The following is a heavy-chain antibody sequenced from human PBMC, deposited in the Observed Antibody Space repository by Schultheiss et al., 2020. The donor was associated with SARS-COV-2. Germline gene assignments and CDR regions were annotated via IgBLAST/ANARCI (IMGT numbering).Heavy chain of an antibody. CDR3: ARIDYYDSSGYVVSGYMDV. D-gene: IGHD3-22*01. Sequence: SETLSLTCTVSGGSISSGGYYWGWIRQPPGKGLEWIGSIYHSGSTYYNPSLKSRVTISVDTSKNQFSLKLSSVTAADTAVYYCARIDYYDSSGYVVSGYMDVWGQGTTVTVSS. V-gene: IGHV4-39*07. J-gene: IGHJ6*02. CDR1: GGSISSGGYY. CDR2: IYHSGST.